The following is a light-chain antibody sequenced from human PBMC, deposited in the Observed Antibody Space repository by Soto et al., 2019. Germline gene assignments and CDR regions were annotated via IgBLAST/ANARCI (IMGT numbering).Light chain of an antibody. V-gene: IGKV1-5*03. CDR1: QSISSW. CDR3: QQCASYPT. CDR2: KAS. Sequence: DIQMTQSPSSLSASVGDRVTVTCRASQSISSWVAWYQQKPGKAPKLLIYKASTLESGVPSRFSGSGSGTEFTHTISSLQPDDFATYYCQQCASYPTFGGGTRVEIK. J-gene: IGKJ4*01.